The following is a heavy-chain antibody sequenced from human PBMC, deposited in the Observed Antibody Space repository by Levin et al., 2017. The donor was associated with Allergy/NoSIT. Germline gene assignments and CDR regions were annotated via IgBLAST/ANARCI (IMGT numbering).Heavy chain of an antibody. CDR1: GFTFSSYW. CDR3: ASPTGAFDI. D-gene: IGHD4-11*01. J-gene: IGHJ3*02. Sequence: GESLKISCAASGFTFSSYWMSWVRQAPGKGLEWVANIKQDGSEKYYVDSVKGRFTISRDNAKNSLYLQMNSLRAEDTAVYYCASPTGAFDIWGQGTMVTVSS. V-gene: IGHV3-7*01. CDR2: IKQDGSEK.